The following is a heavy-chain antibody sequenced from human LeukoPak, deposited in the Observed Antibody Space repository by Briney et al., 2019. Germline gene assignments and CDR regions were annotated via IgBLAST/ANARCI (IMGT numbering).Heavy chain of an antibody. CDR3: GLGGWLDY. J-gene: IGHJ4*02. D-gene: IGHD6-19*01. V-gene: IGHV3-33*01. CDR1: GFTFSSYG. Sequence: PGGSLRLSCAASGFTFSSYGMHWVRQAPGKGLEWVALIWYDGSNKYYADSVKGRLTISRDNSKNTLYLQMNSLRAEDTAVYYCGLGGWLDYWGQGTLVTVSS. CDR2: IWYDGSNK.